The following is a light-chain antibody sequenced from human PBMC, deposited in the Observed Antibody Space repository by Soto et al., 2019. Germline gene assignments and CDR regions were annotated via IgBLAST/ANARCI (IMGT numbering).Light chain of an antibody. J-gene: IGLJ1*01. V-gene: IGLV1-47*02. CDR3: AAWDDSLSGYV. CDR2: TNS. CDR1: ISNLGTNY. Sequence: QAMLTQPPSSSGTPGQRVTISCSGSISNLGTNYVYWYQQLPGTAPKLLIYTNSQRPSGVPDRFSGSKSGTSASLAISGLRSEDEADYYCAAWDDSLSGYVFGTGTKVPVL.